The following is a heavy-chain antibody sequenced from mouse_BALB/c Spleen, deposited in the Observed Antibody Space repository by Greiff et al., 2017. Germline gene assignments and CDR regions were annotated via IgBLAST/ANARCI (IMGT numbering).Heavy chain of an antibody. CDR1: GFAFSSYD. V-gene: IGHV5-12-1*01. J-gene: IGHJ2*01. CDR3: AIHREGYGNYYFDY. Sequence: EVKLVESGGGLVKPGGSLKLSCAASGFAFSSYDMSWVRQTPEKRLEWVAYISSGGGSTYYPDTVKGRFTISRDNAKNTLYLQMSSLKSEDTAMYYCAIHREGYGNYYFDYWGQGTTLTVSS. D-gene: IGHD2-1*01. CDR2: ISSGGGST.